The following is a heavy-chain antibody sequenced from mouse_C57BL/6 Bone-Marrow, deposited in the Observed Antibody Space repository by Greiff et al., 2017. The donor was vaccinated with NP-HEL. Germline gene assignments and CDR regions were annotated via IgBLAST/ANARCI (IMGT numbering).Heavy chain of an antibody. CDR1: GYAFSSSW. Sequence: VQLQQSGPELVKPGASVKISCKASGYAFSSSWMNWVKQRPGKGLEWIGRIYPGDGDTNYNGKFKGKATLTADKSSSTAYMQLSSLTSEDSAVYFCVREGGPWFAYWGQGTLVTVSA. V-gene: IGHV1-82*01. CDR3: VREGGPWFAY. D-gene: IGHD3-3*01. CDR2: IYPGDGDT. J-gene: IGHJ3*01.